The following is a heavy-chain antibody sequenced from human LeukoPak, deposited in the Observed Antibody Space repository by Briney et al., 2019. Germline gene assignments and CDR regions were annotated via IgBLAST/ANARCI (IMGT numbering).Heavy chain of an antibody. CDR3: ARDPGIANGMGD. V-gene: IGHV3-66*01. J-gene: IGHJ6*02. CDR2: IYGGDDS. CDR1: GFTVSSDY. D-gene: IGHD1-26*01. Sequence: GGSLRLSCAASGFTVSSDYMSWVRQAPGKGLEWVSVIYGGDDSHYADSVKGRFITSRDNSKNTLYLQLNSLRGEDTAVYYCARDPGIANGMGDWGQGTTVTVSS.